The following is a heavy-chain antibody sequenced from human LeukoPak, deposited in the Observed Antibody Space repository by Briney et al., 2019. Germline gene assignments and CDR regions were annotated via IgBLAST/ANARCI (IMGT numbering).Heavy chain of an antibody. CDR1: GFTFTTNA. V-gene: IGHV3-66*01. CDR3: ARDPSGTGTGFDI. Sequence: GGSLRLSCAASGFTFTTNAMNWVRQAPGKGLEWVSVIYEGGDIYYADSVRGRFAISRDSSKNTVYLQMNGLRAEDTAVYYCARDPSGTGTGFDIWGQGTMVTVSS. J-gene: IGHJ3*02. CDR2: IYEGGDI. D-gene: IGHD3/OR15-3a*01.